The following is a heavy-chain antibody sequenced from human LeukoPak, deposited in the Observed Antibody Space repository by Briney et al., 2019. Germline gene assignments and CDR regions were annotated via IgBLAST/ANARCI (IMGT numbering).Heavy chain of an antibody. J-gene: IGHJ6*04. Sequence: SSVKVSCKASGGTFSSYAISWVRQAPGQGLEWMGRIIPIFGTANYAQKFQGRVTITTDESTSTAYMELSSLRSEDTAVYYCARRYYYDGSGLRLDVWGKGAPVTVSS. CDR3: ARRYYYDGSGLRLDV. V-gene: IGHV1-69*05. D-gene: IGHD3-22*01. CDR1: GGTFSSYA. CDR2: IIPIFGTA.